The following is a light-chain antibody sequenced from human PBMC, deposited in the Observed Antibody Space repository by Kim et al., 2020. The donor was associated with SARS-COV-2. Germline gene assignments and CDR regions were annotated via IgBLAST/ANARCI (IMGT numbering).Light chain of an antibody. CDR2: SNN. Sequence: GQRATLSCSGSNSNIGINTVNWYQQVPGTAPKLLIHSNNERPSGVSDRFSGSKSGTSASLAISGLQSEDEADYYCSAWDASLKSVIFGGGTQLTVL. CDR3: SAWDASLKSVI. V-gene: IGLV1-44*01. J-gene: IGLJ2*01. CDR1: NSNIGINT.